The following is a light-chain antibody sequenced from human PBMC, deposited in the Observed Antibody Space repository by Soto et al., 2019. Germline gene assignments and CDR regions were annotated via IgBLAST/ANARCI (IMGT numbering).Light chain of an antibody. V-gene: IGLV2-8*01. CDR1: SSDVGGYNY. Sequence: QSALTQPPSASGSPGQSVTISCTGTSSDVGGYNYVSWYQQHPGKAPKLMIYDVNKRPSGVPDRFSGSKSGNTASLTVSGRQAEDEADYYCSSYAGSNNLYVFGTGTTLTVL. J-gene: IGLJ1*01. CDR2: DVN. CDR3: SSYAGSNNLYV.